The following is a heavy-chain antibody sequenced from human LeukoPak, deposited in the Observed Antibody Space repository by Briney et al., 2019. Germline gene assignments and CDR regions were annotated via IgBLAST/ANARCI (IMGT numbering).Heavy chain of an antibody. D-gene: IGHD6-19*01. J-gene: IGHJ4*02. Sequence: SVKVSCKASGGTFGSYAISWVRQAPGQGLEWMGGIIPIFGTANYAQKFQGRVTITADKSTSTAYMELSSLRSEDTAVYYCARLAVAGTGDYWGQGTLVTVSS. V-gene: IGHV1-69*06. CDR2: IIPIFGTA. CDR1: GGTFGSYA. CDR3: ARLAVAGTGDY.